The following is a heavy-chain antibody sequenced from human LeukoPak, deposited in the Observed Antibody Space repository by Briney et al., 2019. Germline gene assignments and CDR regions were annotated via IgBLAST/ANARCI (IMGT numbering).Heavy chain of an antibody. V-gene: IGHV3-33*06. CDR1: GFTFSSYS. CDR2: IWYDGSNK. CDR3: AKVGYGDYYFDY. Sequence: GSLRLSCAASGFTFSSYSMNWVRQAPGKGLEWVAVIWYDGSNKYYADSVKGRFTISRDNSKNTLYLQMNSLRAEDTAVYYCAKVGYGDYYFDYWGQGTLVTVSS. D-gene: IGHD4-17*01. J-gene: IGHJ4*02.